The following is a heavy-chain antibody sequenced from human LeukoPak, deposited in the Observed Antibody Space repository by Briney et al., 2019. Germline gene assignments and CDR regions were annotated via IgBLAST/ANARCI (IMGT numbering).Heavy chain of an antibody. V-gene: IGHV3-23*01. Sequence: GGTLRLSCAASGFTFSSYGMSWVRQAPGKGLEWVSGMSGSGGSTYYADSVKGRFTISRDNSKNTLYLQMNSLRAEDTALYYCAKSLHGSGSYYNYWGQGTLVTVSS. CDR2: MSGSGGST. CDR3: AKSLHGSGSYYNY. D-gene: IGHD3-10*01. CDR1: GFTFSSYG. J-gene: IGHJ4*02.